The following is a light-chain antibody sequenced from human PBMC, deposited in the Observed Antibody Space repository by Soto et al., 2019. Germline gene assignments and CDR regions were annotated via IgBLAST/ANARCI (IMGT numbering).Light chain of an antibody. J-gene: IGKJ4*01. CDR3: QQCNTWPLT. CDR2: AAS. Sequence: EIVLTHSPATLSLSPGESATLSCRASQSVSRCLVWFQHKPGQAPRLVIHAASYWAADIPARFSGSGSETDFTLTIRSLQPEDFAVYYCQQCNTWPLTFGGGTKLEIK. CDR1: QSVSRC. V-gene: IGKV3-11*01.